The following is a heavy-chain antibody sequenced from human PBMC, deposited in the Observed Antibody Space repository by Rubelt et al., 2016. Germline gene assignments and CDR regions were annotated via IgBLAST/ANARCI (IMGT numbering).Heavy chain of an antibody. J-gene: IGHJ3*02. V-gene: IGHV3-23*01. D-gene: IGHD3-10*01. Sequence: EVQLLESGGGLVQPGGSLRLSCAAAGFTFSSYAMSWVRQGPGKGLEWVSAISGSGGTTYYADSVKGRVTISRDNSKNTLYLQMNSLRAEDTALYYCAKDERITTIRGFVIRNAFDSWGQGTMVTVSS. CDR2: ISGSGGTT. CDR1: GFTFSSYA. CDR3: AKDERITTIRGFVIRNAFDS.